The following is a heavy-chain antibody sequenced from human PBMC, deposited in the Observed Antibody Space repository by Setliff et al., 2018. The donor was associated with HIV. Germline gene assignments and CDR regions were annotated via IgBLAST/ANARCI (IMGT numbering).Heavy chain of an antibody. CDR3: ARSLQWGCSSTTCYVGY. CDR1: GYTFTRYY. J-gene: IGHJ4*01. CDR2: INPSSGST. Sequence: ASVKVSCKASGYTFTRYYIHWVRQAPGRGLEWMGIINPSSGSTSFAQKFQGRVTMTRDTSTSTVYMELSSLRSEDTAVYYCARSLQWGCSSTTCYVGYWG. D-gene: IGHD2-2*01. V-gene: IGHV1-46*01.